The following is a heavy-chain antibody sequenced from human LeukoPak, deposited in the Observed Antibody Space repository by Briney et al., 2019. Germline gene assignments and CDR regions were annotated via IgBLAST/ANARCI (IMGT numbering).Heavy chain of an antibody. J-gene: IGHJ4*02. CDR3: ARESVQLWLYVFDY. CDR1: GFTFSGYW. CDR2: IKQDGSEK. D-gene: IGHD5-18*01. Sequence: PGGSLRLSCAASGFTFSGYWMSWVRQAPGKGLEWGANIKQDGSEKYYVDSVKGRFTISRDNAKNSLYLQMSSLRVEDTAVYYCARESVQLWLYVFDYWGQGSLVTVSS. V-gene: IGHV3-7*05.